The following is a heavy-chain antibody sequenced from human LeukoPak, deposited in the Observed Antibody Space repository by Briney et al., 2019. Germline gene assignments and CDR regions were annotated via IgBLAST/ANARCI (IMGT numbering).Heavy chain of an antibody. J-gene: IGHJ4*02. D-gene: IGHD2-21*02. CDR2: IYYSGST. CDR3: ASFGGDGYGGLFDY. V-gene: IGHV4-59*06. CDR1: GGSISSYY. Sequence: PSETLSLACTVSGGSISSYYWSWIRQHPGKGLEWIGYIYYSGSTYYNPSLKSRVTISVDTSKNQFSLKLSSVTAADTAVYYCASFGGDGYGGLFDYWGQGTLVTVSS.